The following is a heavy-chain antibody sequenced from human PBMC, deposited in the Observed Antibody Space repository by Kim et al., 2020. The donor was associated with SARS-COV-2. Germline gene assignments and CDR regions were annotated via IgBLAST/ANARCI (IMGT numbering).Heavy chain of an antibody. J-gene: IGHJ4*02. CDR3: ASTLSGWSYYFDY. Sequence: YSPSFQGQVTISAEKSISTAYRQWSSLKASDTAMYYCASTLSGWSYYFDYWGQGTLVTVSS. V-gene: IGHV5-51*01. D-gene: IGHD6-19*01.